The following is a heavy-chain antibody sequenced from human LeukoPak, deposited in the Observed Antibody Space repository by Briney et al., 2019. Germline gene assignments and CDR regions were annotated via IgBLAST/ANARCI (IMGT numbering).Heavy chain of an antibody. Sequence: GASVKVSCKASGNTFTSYGISWVRQAPGQGLEWMGWISAYNGNTNYAQKLQGRVTMTTDTSTSTAYMELRSLRSDDTAVYYCARDCSGGSCYLYFDYWGQGTLVTVSS. CDR1: GNTFTSYG. CDR2: ISAYNGNT. V-gene: IGHV1-18*01. D-gene: IGHD2-15*01. CDR3: ARDCSGGSCYLYFDY. J-gene: IGHJ4*02.